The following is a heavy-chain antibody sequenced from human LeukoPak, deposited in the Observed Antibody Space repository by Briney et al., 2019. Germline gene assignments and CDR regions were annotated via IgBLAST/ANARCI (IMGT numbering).Heavy chain of an antibody. CDR1: GGSISSSSYY. CDR2: IYYSGST. D-gene: IGHD2-2*01. J-gene: IGHJ5*01. Sequence: SETLSLTCTVSGGSISSSSYYGGWIRQPPGKGREWSVSIYYSGSTYYNPSLKSRVTISVDTSKNQFSLKLSSVTGADTAVYYCARGGNAKYQLLPDSWGQGTLVTVSS. V-gene: IGHV4-39*07. CDR3: ARGGNAKYQLLPDS.